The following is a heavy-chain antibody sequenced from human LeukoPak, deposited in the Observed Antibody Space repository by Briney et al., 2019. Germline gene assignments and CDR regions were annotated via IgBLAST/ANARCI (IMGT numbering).Heavy chain of an antibody. CDR3: ARELLNYYYYGMDV. V-gene: IGHV1-2*04. D-gene: IGHD3-10*01. J-gene: IGHJ6*02. Sequence: ASVKVSCKASGYTFTGYYMHWVRQAPGQGLEWMGWINLNSGGTNYAQKFQGWVTMTRDTSISTAYMELSRLRSDDTAVYYCARELLNYYYYGMDVWGQGTTGTVSS. CDR2: INLNSGGT. CDR1: GYTFTGYY.